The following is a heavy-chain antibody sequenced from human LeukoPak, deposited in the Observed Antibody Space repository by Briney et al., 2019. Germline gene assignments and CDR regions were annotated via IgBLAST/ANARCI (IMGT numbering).Heavy chain of an antibody. V-gene: IGHV5-51*01. CDR1: GSSFTSYW. Sequence: PGGSLQISCQGSGSSFTSYWIGWVRQLPGKGLEWMGIIYPGESDTRYSPSFQGQVTISADKSISTAYLQWSSLKASDTAMYSCARHTISWREAAPGRQYYYYYMDVWGKGTTVTVSS. J-gene: IGHJ6*03. CDR2: IYPGESDT. D-gene: IGHD6-13*01. CDR3: ARHTISWREAAPGRQYYYYYMDV.